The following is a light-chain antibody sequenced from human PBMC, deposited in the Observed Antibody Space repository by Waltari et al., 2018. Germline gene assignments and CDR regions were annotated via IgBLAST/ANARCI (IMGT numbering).Light chain of an antibody. J-gene: IGLJ2*01. V-gene: IGLV2-14*01. CDR2: NVN. CDR1: SPDLGGYAY. CDR3: NSYTSRSTMI. Sequence: QSALTQPASVSGSPGQSITISCTGSSPDLGGYAYVSWYRQDPGNAPKLIIHNVNKRPSGVSDRFSGSKSGNTASLTISGLQAEDEAHYFCNSYTSRSTMIFGGGTTLTV.